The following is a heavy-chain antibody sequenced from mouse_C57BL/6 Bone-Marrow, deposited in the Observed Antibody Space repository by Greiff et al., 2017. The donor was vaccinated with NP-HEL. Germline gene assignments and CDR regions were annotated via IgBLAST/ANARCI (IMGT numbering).Heavy chain of an antibody. CDR1: GYTFTSYC. Sequence: EVQLQESGTVLARPGASVKMSCKTSGYTFTSYCMHWVKQRPGPGLAWIGAIYPGNSDTSYNQKFKGKAKLTAVTSASTAYMELSSLTNEDSAVYYCTKDYYGSSSMDYWGQGTSVTVSS. V-gene: IGHV1-5*01. J-gene: IGHJ4*01. D-gene: IGHD1-1*01. CDR3: TKDYYGSSSMDY. CDR2: IYPGNSDT.